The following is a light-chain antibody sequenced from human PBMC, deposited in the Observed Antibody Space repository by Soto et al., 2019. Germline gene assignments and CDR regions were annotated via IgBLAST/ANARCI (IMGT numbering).Light chain of an antibody. CDR1: SSNIGTGYD. CDR3: QSFDGRRSGAV. Sequence: QSVLTQPPAVSGAPGQRVTIPCTGSSSNIGTGYDVQWYQQLPGTAHKLLIYGNNNRPSGVPDRFSGSKSGTSASLAITGLQAEDEADYYCQSFDGRRSGAVFGTGTKLTVL. CDR2: GNN. V-gene: IGLV1-40*01. J-gene: IGLJ1*01.